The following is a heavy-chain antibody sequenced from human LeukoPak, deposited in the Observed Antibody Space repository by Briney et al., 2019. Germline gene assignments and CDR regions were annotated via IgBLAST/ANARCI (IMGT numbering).Heavy chain of an antibody. V-gene: IGHV4-4*07. CDR1: GDSMSSYY. Sequence: SESLSLTCTVSGDSMSSYYWSWIRQPAGNGLEWIGRIYTSGSTNYNPSLKSRVTMSVDTSKNQFSLKLSSVTAADTAVYYCAREAYCGGDCYYLFDYWGQGALVTVSS. J-gene: IGHJ4*02. CDR3: AREAYCGGDCYYLFDY. CDR2: IYTSGST. D-gene: IGHD2-21*02.